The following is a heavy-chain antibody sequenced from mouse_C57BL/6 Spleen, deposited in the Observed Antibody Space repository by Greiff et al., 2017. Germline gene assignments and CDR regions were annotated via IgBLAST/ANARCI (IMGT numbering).Heavy chain of an antibody. CDR1: GFTFSDYY. Sequence: EVQRVESEGGLVQPGSSMKLSCTASGFTFSDYYMAWVRQVPEKGLEWVANINYDGSSTYYLDSLKSRFIISRDNAKNILYLQMSSLKSEDTATYYCARELGNYAMDYWGQGTSVTVSS. V-gene: IGHV5-16*01. CDR3: ARELGNYAMDY. J-gene: IGHJ4*01. D-gene: IGHD4-1*01. CDR2: INYDGSST.